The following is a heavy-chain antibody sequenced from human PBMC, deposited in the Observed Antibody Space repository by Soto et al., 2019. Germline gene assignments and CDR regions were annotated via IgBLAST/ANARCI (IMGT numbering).Heavy chain of an antibody. D-gene: IGHD3-3*01. V-gene: IGHV4-34*01. J-gene: IGHJ4*02. CDR2: INHSGST. CDR1: GGSFSGYY. Sequence: SETLSLTCAVYGGSFSGYYWSWIRQPPGKGLEWIGEINHSGSTNYNPSLKSRVTISVDTSKNQFSLKLSSVTAADTAVYYCARGFYDFLMGYCFDYWGKGTLFTVSS. CDR3: ARGFYDFLMGYCFDY.